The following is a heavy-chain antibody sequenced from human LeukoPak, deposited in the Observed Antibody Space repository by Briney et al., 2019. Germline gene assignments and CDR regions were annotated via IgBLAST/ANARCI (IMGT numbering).Heavy chain of an antibody. CDR1: GFTFSSYS. CDR2: ISSSSSYM. Sequence: GGSLRLSCAASGFTFSSYSMNWVRQAPGKGLEWVSSISSSSSYMYYADSVKGRFTISRDNAKNSLYLQMNSLRAEDTAVYYCARDSKSDIVVVPAALDFDYWGQGTLVTVSS. J-gene: IGHJ4*02. CDR3: ARDSKSDIVVVPAALDFDY. V-gene: IGHV3-21*01. D-gene: IGHD2-2*01.